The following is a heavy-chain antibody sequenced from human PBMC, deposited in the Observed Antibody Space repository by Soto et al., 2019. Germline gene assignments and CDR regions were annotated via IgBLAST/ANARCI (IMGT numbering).Heavy chain of an antibody. V-gene: IGHV3-66*01. CDR3: ARGGSGSDWDYYGMDV. CDR2: IYSGGTT. J-gene: IGHJ6*02. Sequence: GGSLRLSCAGSALTASKNYMSWVRQPPGKGLEWVSVIYSGGTTYYADSVKDRFSISRDNSKSTLYLQMDNLRAGDTAVYYCARGGSGSDWDYYGMDVWGQGTTVTVSS. CDR1: ALTASKNY. D-gene: IGHD3-10*01.